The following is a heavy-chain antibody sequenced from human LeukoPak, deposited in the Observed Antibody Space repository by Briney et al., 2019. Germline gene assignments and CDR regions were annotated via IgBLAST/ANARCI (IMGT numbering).Heavy chain of an antibody. CDR3: ARQRGYGYNNYFDY. CDR1: GYSISSGYY. D-gene: IGHD5-18*01. CDR2: LYHSGST. J-gene: IGHJ4*02. V-gene: IGHV4-38-2*02. Sequence: SETLSLTCTVSGYSISSGYYWGWIRQPPGKGLEWIGSLYHSGSTYYNPSLKSRVTISADTSKNQFSLKLSSVTAADTAVYFCARQRGYGYNNYFDYWGQGTLVTVSS.